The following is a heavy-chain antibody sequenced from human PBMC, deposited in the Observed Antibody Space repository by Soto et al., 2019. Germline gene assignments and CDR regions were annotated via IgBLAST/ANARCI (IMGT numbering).Heavy chain of an antibody. D-gene: IGHD3-22*01. CDR3: ASTAGDSSGYYYGYYYYGMDV. V-gene: IGHV1-8*01. J-gene: IGHJ6*02. Sequence: ASVKVSCKASGYTFTSYDINWVRQATGQGLEWMGWMNPNSGNTGYAQKFQGRVTMTRNTSISTAYMELSSLRSADTAVYYCASTAGDSSGYYYGYYYYGMDVWGQGTTVTVSS. CDR1: GYTFTSYD. CDR2: MNPNSGNT.